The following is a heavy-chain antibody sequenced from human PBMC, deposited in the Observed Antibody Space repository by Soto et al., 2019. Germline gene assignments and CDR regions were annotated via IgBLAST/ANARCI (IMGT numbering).Heavy chain of an antibody. V-gene: IGHV4-61*01. J-gene: IGHJ6*02. CDR3: ARVGYSSSWYTSRYYYYGMDV. CDR2: IYYSGST. CDR1: GGSVSSGSYY. D-gene: IGHD6-13*01. Sequence: SETLSLTCTVSGGSVSSGSYYWSWIRQPPGKGLEWIGYIYYSGSTNYNPSLKSRVTISVDTSKNQFSLKLSSVTAADTAVYYCARVGYSSSWYTSRYYYYGMDVWGQGTTVTVSS.